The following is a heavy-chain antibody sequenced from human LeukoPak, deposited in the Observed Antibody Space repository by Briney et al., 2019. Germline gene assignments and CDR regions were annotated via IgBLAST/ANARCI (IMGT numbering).Heavy chain of an antibody. Sequence: PGGSLRLSCAASGFTFDDYGMSWVRQAPGKGLEWVSGINWNGGSTGYADSVKGRFTISRDNAKNSLYLQMNSLRAEVTALYHCASSCSSTSCYGRDVWGKGTTVTVSS. CDR2: INWNGGST. J-gene: IGHJ6*04. V-gene: IGHV3-20*01. CDR1: GFTFDDYG. CDR3: ASSCSSTSCYGRDV. D-gene: IGHD2-2*01.